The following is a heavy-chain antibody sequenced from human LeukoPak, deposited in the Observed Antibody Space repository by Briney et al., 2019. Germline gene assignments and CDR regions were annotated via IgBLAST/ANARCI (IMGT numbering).Heavy chain of an antibody. CDR3: ARDPPDSSSFDGWFDP. Sequence: GGSLRLSCEASGFRFTSYAIHWVRQAPGKGLEWVSSISSSSSYIYYADSVKGRFTISRDNAKNSLYLQMNSLRAEDTAVYYCARDPPDSSSFDGWFDPWGQGTLVTVSS. CDR1: GFRFTSYA. D-gene: IGHD6-6*01. J-gene: IGHJ5*02. V-gene: IGHV3-21*01. CDR2: ISSSSSYI.